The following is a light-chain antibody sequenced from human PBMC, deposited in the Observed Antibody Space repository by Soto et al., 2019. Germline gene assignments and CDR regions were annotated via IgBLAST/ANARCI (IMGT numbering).Light chain of an antibody. V-gene: IGKV3D-20*02. J-gene: IGKJ5*01. CDR2: DAS. CDR1: QSISSTY. Sequence: EIVLTQSPATLSLSPWERATLSCGASQSISSTYLAWYQQRPGLAPRLLIYDASFRATGIPARFSGSGSGTDFTLTISSLEPEDFAVYYCQQRHMWPITFGQGTRLEIK. CDR3: QQRHMWPIT.